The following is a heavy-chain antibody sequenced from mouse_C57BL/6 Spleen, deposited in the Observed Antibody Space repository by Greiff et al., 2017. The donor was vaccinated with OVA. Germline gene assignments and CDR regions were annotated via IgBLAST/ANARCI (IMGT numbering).Heavy chain of an antibody. CDR3: ASDYYGSSYEYYYAMDY. J-gene: IGHJ4*01. CDR2: IYPGSGST. D-gene: IGHD1-1*01. V-gene: IGHV1-55*01. CDR1: GYTFTSYW. Sequence: VQLQQPGAELVKPGASVKMSCKASGYTFTSYWITWVKQRPGQGLEWIGDIYPGSGSTNYNEKFKSKATLTVDTSSSTAYMQLSSLTSEDSAVYYCASDYYGSSYEYYYAMDYWGQGTSVTVSS.